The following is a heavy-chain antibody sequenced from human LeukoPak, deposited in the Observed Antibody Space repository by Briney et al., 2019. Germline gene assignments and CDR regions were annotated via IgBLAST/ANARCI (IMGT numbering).Heavy chain of an antibody. CDR2: INTNTGNP. CDR3: ARDRPYGDYSFDP. V-gene: IGHV7-4-1*02. Sequence: ASVKVSCKASGYTFTNYTLNWVRQAPGQGLEWMGWINTNTGNPTYAQGFTGRFVFSLDTSVSTAYLQISGLKAEDTAVYYCARDRPYGDYSFDPWGQGTLVTVSS. CDR1: GYTFTNYT. J-gene: IGHJ5*02. D-gene: IGHD4-17*01.